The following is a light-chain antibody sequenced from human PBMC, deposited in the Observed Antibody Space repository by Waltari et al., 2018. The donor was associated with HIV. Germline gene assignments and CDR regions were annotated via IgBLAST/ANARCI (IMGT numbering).Light chain of an antibody. CDR1: SSNIGSHT. J-gene: IGLJ2*01. Sequence: QSELTQPPSTSGAPGQRVTIPCSGSSSNIGSHTETWYHHLPGATPKLLIYVNDQWPSGVPDRFSGSKSGTSASLAISGLLSEDEGDYDCATWDDSLKGVIFGGGTKLTVL. CDR3: ATWDDSLKGVI. CDR2: VND. V-gene: IGLV1-44*01.